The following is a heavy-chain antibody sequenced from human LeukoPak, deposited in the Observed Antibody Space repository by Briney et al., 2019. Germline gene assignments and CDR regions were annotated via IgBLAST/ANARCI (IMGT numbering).Heavy chain of an antibody. CDR3: ARAPGVDTAEAFDY. J-gene: IGHJ4*02. V-gene: IGHV4-30-2*01. D-gene: IGHD5-18*01. CDR2: IYHSGST. Sequence: PSQTLSLTCAVSGGSISSGGYSWSWIRQPPGKGLEWIGYIYHSGSTYYNPSLKSRVTISVDRSKNQFSLKLSSVTAADTAVYYRARAPGVDTAEAFDYWGQGTLVTVSS. CDR1: GGSISSGGYS.